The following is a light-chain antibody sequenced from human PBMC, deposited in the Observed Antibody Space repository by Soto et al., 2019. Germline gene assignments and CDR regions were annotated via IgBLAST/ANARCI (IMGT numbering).Light chain of an antibody. Sequence: QAVLTQPASVSGSPGQSITISCAGSISDVGSSNLVSWYQQHPGKVPKLIIYEGNRRPSGVSSRFSGSNSGKTASLTISGLQAEDEADYYCCSYVGCRRYVFVIATMLTVL. J-gene: IGLJ1*01. CDR1: ISDVGSSNL. CDR3: CSYVGCRRYV. V-gene: IGLV2-23*01. CDR2: EGN.